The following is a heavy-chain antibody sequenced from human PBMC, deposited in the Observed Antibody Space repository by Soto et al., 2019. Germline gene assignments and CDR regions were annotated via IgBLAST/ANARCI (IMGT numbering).Heavy chain of an antibody. J-gene: IGHJ4*02. D-gene: IGHD5-12*01. V-gene: IGHV4-30-2*01. Sequence: QLQLQESGSGLVKPSQTLSLTCAVSGGYISSGGYSWSWIRQPPGKGLEWMGYIYHSGSTYYNPSHKSLVTMSVDRFKNQFSLKLSYVTAADTALYYCAAGGGLPQYYGGRGTLVTVSS. CDR2: IYHSGST. CDR1: GGYISSGGYS. CDR3: AAGGGLPQYY.